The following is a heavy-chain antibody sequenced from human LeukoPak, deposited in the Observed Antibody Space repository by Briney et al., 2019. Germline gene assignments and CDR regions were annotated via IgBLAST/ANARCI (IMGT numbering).Heavy chain of an antibody. Sequence: GGSLRLSCAASGFTVSSNYMSGVRQAPGKGLEWVSVIYSGGSTYYADPVKGRFTISRDNSKNTLYLQMNSLRAEDTAVYYCARSGYSGFYDAFDIWGQGTMVTVSS. D-gene: IGHD5-12*01. J-gene: IGHJ3*02. CDR2: IYSGGST. V-gene: IGHV3-66*01. CDR3: ARSGYSGFYDAFDI. CDR1: GFTVSSNY.